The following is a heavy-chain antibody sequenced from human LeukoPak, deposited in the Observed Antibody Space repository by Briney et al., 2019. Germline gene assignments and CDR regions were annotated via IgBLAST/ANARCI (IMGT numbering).Heavy chain of an antibody. CDR3: ARDNYAWGSYRYSFDY. D-gene: IGHD3-16*02. CDR1: GYTFTGYH. Sequence: GASVKVSCKASGYTFTGYHMHWVRQAPGQGLEWMGWINPNSGGTNYAQKFQGWVTMTRDTSISTAYMELSRLRSDDTAVYYCARDNYAWGSYRYSFDYWGQGTLVTVSS. CDR2: INPNSGGT. V-gene: IGHV1-2*04. J-gene: IGHJ4*02.